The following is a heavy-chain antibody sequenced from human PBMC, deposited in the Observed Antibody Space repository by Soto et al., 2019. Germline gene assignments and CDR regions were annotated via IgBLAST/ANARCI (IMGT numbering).Heavy chain of an antibody. V-gene: IGHV3-66*01. Sequence: EVQLVESGGGLVQPGESLRLSCAASGFTVSNNYMSWVRQAPGKGLEWVSFIYSGGNTYYADSVKGRFTISRDKSKNTLYLQMNNLRVEDTAVYYCTRRPGSWGQGTLVIVSS. J-gene: IGHJ5*02. CDR1: GFTVSNNY. D-gene: IGHD7-27*01. CDR2: IYSGGNT. CDR3: TRRPGS.